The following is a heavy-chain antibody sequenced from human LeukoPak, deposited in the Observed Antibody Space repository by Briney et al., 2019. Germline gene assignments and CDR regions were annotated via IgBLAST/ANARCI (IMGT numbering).Heavy chain of an antibody. D-gene: IGHD3-10*01. CDR1: GGSFSGYY. Sequence: SETLSLTCAVYGGSFSGYYWSWIRQPPGKGLEWIGEINHSGSTNYNPSLKSRVTISVDTSKNQFSLKLSSVTTADTAVYYCARLGYYGSGSYYKYTGFYNWFDPWGQGTLVTVSS. CDR2: INHSGST. CDR3: ARLGYYGSGSYYKYTGFYNWFDP. J-gene: IGHJ5*02. V-gene: IGHV4-34*01.